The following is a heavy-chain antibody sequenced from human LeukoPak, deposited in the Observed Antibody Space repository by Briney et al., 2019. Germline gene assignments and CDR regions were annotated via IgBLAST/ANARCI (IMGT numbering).Heavy chain of an antibody. CDR2: IYHSGST. V-gene: IGHV4-30-2*01. J-gene: IGHJ4*02. CDR1: GDSIRSSSYY. D-gene: IGHD2-8*01. CDR3: ARAGGYCTNGVCYTH. Sequence: SETLSLTCTVSGDSIRSSSYYWSWIRQPPGKGLEWIGYIYHSGSTYYNPSLKSRVTISVDRSKNQFSLKLSSVTAADTAVYYCARAGGYCTNGVCYTHWGQGTLVTVSS.